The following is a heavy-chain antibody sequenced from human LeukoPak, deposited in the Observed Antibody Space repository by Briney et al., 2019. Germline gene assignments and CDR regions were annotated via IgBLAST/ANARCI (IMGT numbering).Heavy chain of an antibody. V-gene: IGHV3-11*01. CDR2: ISSSGSTI. Sequence: GGSLRLSCAASGFTFSDYYMSWIRQAPGKGLEWVSYISSSGSTIYYADSVKGRFTISRDNAKNSLYLQMNSLRAEDTAVYYCAKSSGRWSDRQYFDYWGQGTLVTVSS. J-gene: IGHJ4*02. CDR3: AKSSGRWSDRQYFDY. D-gene: IGHD3-3*01. CDR1: GFTFSDYY.